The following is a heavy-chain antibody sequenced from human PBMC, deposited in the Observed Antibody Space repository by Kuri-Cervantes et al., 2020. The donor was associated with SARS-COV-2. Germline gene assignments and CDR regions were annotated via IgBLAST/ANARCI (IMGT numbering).Heavy chain of an antibody. D-gene: IGHD6-19*01. CDR2: IWYDGSNK. CDR3: ARRLRGASSGWSQRSQYYYYYGMDV. Sequence: GGSLRLSCAASGFTCSSYGMHWVRQAPGKGLEWVAVIWYDGSNKYYADSVKGRFTISRDNSKNTLYLQMNSLRAEDTAVYYCARRLRGASSGWSQRSQYYYYYGMDVWGQGTTVTVSS. V-gene: IGHV3-33*01. CDR1: GFTCSSYG. J-gene: IGHJ6*02.